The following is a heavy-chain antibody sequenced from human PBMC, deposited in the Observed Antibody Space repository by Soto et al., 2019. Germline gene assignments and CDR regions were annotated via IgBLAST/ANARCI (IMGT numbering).Heavy chain of an antibody. D-gene: IGHD3-10*01. V-gene: IGHV1-18*01. Sequence: QVQLVQSGAEVKKSGASVKVSCKASGFTLNEFGVSWVRQVPGQGLEWMGWISGYDGNTNFAQKYEGRVTMTIDSSTSTAYMELRNLRSDDTAMYYCAREEWFGQTPFDSWGQGTLVTVSS. CDR1: GFTLNEFG. J-gene: IGHJ4*02. CDR2: ISGYDGNT. CDR3: AREEWFGQTPFDS.